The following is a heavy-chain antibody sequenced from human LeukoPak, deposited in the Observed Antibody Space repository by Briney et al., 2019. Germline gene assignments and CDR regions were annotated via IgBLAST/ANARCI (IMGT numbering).Heavy chain of an antibody. Sequence: SETLSLTCTVSGGSISSGGYYWSWVRQPPGKGLEWIGYIYHSGSTNYNPSLKSRVTMSVDTSKNQFSLRLSSVTAADTAVYYCAREPPAAKGWYYYYYMDVWGKGTTVTVSS. D-gene: IGHD2-2*01. CDR1: GGSISSGGYY. CDR3: AREPPAAKGWYYYYYMDV. V-gene: IGHV4-61*08. J-gene: IGHJ6*03. CDR2: IYHSGST.